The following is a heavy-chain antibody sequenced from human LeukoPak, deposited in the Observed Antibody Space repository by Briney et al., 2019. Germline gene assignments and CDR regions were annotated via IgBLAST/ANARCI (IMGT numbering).Heavy chain of an antibody. V-gene: IGHV4-61*01. CDR3: ARGYYYDSSGYYTFLGFRPPLFFDY. CDR2: IYYSGST. D-gene: IGHD3-22*01. J-gene: IGHJ4*02. Sequence: SETLSLTCTVSGGSVSSGSYYWSWIRQPPGKGLEWIGYIYYSGSTNYNPSLKSRVTISVDTSKNQFSLKLSSVTAADTAVYYCARGYYYDSSGYYTFLGFRPPLFFDYWGQGTLVTVSS. CDR1: GGSVSSGSYY.